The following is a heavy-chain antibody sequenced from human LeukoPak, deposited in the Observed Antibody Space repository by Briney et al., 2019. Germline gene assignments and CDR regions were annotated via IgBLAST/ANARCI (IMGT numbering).Heavy chain of an antibody. D-gene: IGHD6-13*01. J-gene: IGHJ4*02. CDR1: GGSISSSSYY. V-gene: IGHV4-39*01. CDR3: ARAYSSSWYYFDY. Sequence: SETLSLTCTVSGGSISSSSYYSGWIRQPPGKGLEWIGSIYYSGSTYYNPSLKSRVTISVDTSKNQFSLKLSSVTAADTAVYYCARAYSSSWYYFDYWGQGTLVTVSS. CDR2: IYYSGST.